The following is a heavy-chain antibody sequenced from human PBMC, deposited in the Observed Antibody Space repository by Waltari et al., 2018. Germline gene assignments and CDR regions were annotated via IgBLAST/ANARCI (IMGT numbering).Heavy chain of an antibody. V-gene: IGHV4-38-2*01. CDR3: VRRHWEAGYSRDQ. CDR2: LYHSGVT. D-gene: IGHD3-9*01. Sequence: QVQLQESGPGLVNPSETLSLTCAVSGIPVNSGFFWGWIRQAPGVGLAWMGSLYHSGVTYYMPSLESRVTISRDTAKNHLSQKVRSVTAADTALYYCVRRHWEAGYSRDQWGPGTLVTVSS. J-gene: IGHJ4*02. CDR1: GIPVNSGFF.